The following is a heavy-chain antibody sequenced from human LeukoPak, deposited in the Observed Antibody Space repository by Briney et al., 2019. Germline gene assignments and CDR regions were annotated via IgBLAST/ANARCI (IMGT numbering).Heavy chain of an antibody. D-gene: IGHD3-9*01. J-gene: IGHJ4*02. CDR3: ARVVNVLRYCDWLLTPFGY. Sequence: VASVKVSCKASGYTFTSYGISWVRQAPGQGLEWMGWISAYNGNTNYAQKLQGRVTMTTDTSTSTAYMELRSLRSDDTAVYYCARVVNVLRYCDWLLTPFGYWGQGTLVTVSS. V-gene: IGHV1-18*01. CDR2: ISAYNGNT. CDR1: GYTFTSYG.